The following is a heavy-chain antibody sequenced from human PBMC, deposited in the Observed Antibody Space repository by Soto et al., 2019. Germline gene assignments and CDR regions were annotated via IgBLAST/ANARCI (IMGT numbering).Heavy chain of an antibody. J-gene: IGHJ4*02. V-gene: IGHV1-18*01. D-gene: IGHD2-2*01. CDR1: GYTFSSYG. CDR2: IRPDSGNT. Sequence: GASVKVSCKASGYTFSSYGISWVRQAPGQGLEWMGWIRPDSGNTDYAQKFEGRVTMTADTPTSTAYMELRSLRSDDTAVYYCARDRSTSDYWGQGTLVTVSS. CDR3: ARDRSTSDY.